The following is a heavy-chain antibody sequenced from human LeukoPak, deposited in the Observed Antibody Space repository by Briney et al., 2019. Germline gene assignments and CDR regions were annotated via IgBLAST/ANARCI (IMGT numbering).Heavy chain of an antibody. D-gene: IGHD2-15*01. CDR3: TRVGSYYYYYMDV. J-gene: IGHJ6*03. CDR1: GFTFGDYA. V-gene: IGHV3-49*03. CDR2: IRSKAYGGTT. Sequence: PGGSLRLSCTASGFTFGDYAMNWFRQAPGKGREGVGFIRSKAYGGTTEYAASVKGRFTISRDDSKSIAYLQMNSLKTEDTAVYYCTRVGSYYYYYMDVWGKGTTVTVSS.